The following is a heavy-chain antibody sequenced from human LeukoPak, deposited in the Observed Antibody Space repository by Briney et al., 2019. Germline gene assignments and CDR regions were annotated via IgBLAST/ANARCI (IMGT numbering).Heavy chain of an antibody. V-gene: IGHV3-21*01. CDR2: ISGSGSYI. CDR3: AKSFWWFGEFSPFDY. D-gene: IGHD3-10*01. Sequence: GGSLRLSCAASGFTFSSYSMNWVRQAPGKGLEWVSSISGSGSYIHYADSLKGRCTISRDNARNSLYLQMNSLRAEDTAVYYCAKSFWWFGEFSPFDYWGQGTLVTVSS. J-gene: IGHJ4*02. CDR1: GFTFSSYS.